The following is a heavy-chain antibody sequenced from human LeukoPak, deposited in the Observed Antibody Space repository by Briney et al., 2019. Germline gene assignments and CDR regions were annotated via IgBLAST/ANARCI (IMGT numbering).Heavy chain of an antibody. J-gene: IGHJ4*02. Sequence: PGGSLRLSCAASGFIFSSAWMNWVRQAPGKGLEWVARIKTKSDGVTTDFAPLVKVRTTISRDDSKNTLYLQMNSLNTEDTAVYYCTTGYARARHGHYWGQGTLVIVSA. D-gene: IGHD2-2*01. CDR2: IKTKSDGVTT. CDR3: TTGYARARHGHY. CDR1: GFIFSSAW. V-gene: IGHV3-15*07.